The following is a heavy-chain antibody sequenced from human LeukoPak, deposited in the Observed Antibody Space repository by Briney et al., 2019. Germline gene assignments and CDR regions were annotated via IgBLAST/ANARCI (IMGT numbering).Heavy chain of an antibody. CDR1: GFTFSSYG. Sequence: PGRSLRLSCAASGFTFSSYGMHWVRQAPGKGLEWVAVIWYDGSNKYYADSVKGRFTISGDNSKNTLYLQMNSLRAEDTAVYYCAKDPYTAMVTDYYYMDVWGKGTTVTVSS. CDR3: AKDPYTAMVTDYYYMDV. J-gene: IGHJ6*03. CDR2: IWYDGSNK. D-gene: IGHD5-18*01. V-gene: IGHV3-33*06.